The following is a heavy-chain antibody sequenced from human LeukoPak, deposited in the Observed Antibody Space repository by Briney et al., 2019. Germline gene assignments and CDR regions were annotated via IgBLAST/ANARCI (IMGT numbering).Heavy chain of an antibody. Sequence: GGSLRLSCAASGFTFTSYWMSWVRQPPGKGLEWVSSISSSSSYIYYADSVKGRFTISRDNAKNSLYLQMNSLRAEDTAVYYCAREDSGSYQTDAFDIWGQGTMVTVSS. CDR1: GFTFTSYW. CDR2: ISSSSSYI. D-gene: IGHD1-26*01. CDR3: AREDSGSYQTDAFDI. J-gene: IGHJ3*02. V-gene: IGHV3-21*01.